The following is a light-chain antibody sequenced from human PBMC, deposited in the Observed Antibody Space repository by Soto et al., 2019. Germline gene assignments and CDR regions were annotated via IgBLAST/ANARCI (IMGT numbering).Light chain of an antibody. J-gene: IGKJ2*01. CDR1: QSVSSN. Sequence: EIVMTQSPATLSVSPGERATLSCRASQSVSSNLAWYQQKPGQAPRLIIYGASTRATGIPARFSGSGSGTEFTLTISSLRSEDSAVYYCQQYNSWPHTFGQGTKLEIK. CDR2: GAS. V-gene: IGKV3-15*01. CDR3: QQYNSWPHT.